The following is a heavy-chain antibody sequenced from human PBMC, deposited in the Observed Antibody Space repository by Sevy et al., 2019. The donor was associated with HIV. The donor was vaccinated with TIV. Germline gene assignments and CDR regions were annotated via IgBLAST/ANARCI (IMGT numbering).Heavy chain of an antibody. CDR2: INWNGDDT. Sequence: GGSLRLSCAASGFTFDDYTMHWVRQAPGKGLEWVSLINWNGDDTYYADAVKGRFTISRDNSRNCLYLQMNSLRTEDTALYYCAKARNCGRDCLYFQHWGQGTLVTVSS. J-gene: IGHJ1*01. CDR1: GFTFDDYT. V-gene: IGHV3-43*01. D-gene: IGHD2-21*02. CDR3: AKARNCGRDCLYFQH.